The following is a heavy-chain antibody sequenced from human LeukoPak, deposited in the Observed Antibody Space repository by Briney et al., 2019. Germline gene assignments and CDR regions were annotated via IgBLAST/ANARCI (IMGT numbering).Heavy chain of an antibody. J-gene: IGHJ4*02. Sequence: PGGSLTLSCAASGFTFSYHWMSWVRQAPGKGLEWVANIKQDGSEKYYVDSVKGRFTISRDNAKNSLYLQMNSLRAEDTAVYYCARGGGSFDYWGQGTLVTVSS. V-gene: IGHV3-7*01. D-gene: IGHD1-26*01. CDR3: ARGGGSFDY. CDR2: IKQDGSEK. CDR1: GFTFSYHW.